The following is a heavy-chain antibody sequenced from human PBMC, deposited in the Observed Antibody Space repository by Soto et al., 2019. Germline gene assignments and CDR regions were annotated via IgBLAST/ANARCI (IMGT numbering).Heavy chain of an antibody. CDR2: INPSSGAT. D-gene: IGHD3-9*01. V-gene: IGHV1-46*01. J-gene: IGHJ4*02. Sequence: ASVKVSCKGTGYTFTNYYMHWVRQAPGQGLEWMGTINPSSGATDYAQKFQGRVTITRDTSASTAYMELSSLRSEDTAVYYCARGTGYYPPFDYWGQGTLVTVSS. CDR1: GYTFTNYY. CDR3: ARGTGYYPPFDY.